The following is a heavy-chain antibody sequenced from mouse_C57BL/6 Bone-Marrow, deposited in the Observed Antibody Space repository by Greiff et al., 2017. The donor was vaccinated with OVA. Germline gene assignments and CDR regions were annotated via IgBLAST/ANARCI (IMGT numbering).Heavy chain of an antibody. CDR2: INPSNGGT. CDR3: ARIEGIWGFDY. V-gene: IGHV1-53*01. CDR1: GYTFTSYW. J-gene: IGHJ2*01. D-gene: IGHD1-1*02. Sequence: LVESGTELVKPGASVKLSCKASGYTFTSYWMRWVKQRPGHGLEWIGNINPSNGGTNYNEKFKSKATLTVDKSSSTAYMQLSSLTSEDSAVYYCARIEGIWGFDYWGQGTTLTVSS.